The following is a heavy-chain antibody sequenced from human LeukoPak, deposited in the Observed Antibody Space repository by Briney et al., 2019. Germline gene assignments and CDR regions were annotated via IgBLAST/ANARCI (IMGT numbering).Heavy chain of an antibody. CDR3: AGGSSGYYLAWFDP. Sequence: GGSLRLSCAASGFTFSSYAMRWVRQAQGKGLEWVSAISGSGGSTYYADSVKGRFTISRDNSKNTLYLQMNSLRAEDTAVYYCAGGSSGYYLAWFDPWGQGALVTVSS. CDR1: GFTFSSYA. D-gene: IGHD3-22*01. V-gene: IGHV3-23*01. CDR2: ISGSGGST. J-gene: IGHJ5*02.